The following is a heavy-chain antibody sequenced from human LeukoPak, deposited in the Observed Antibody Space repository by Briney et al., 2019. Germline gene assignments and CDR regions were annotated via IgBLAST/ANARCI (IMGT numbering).Heavy chain of an antibody. Sequence: GGSLRLSCAASGFTFSSYGMHWVRQAPGKGLEWVAVISYDGSNKYYADSVKGRFTISRDNSRNTLYLQMNSLGAEDTAVYYCAKKMMVVQVGNYFDYWGQGTLVTVSS. CDR1: GFTFSSYG. J-gene: IGHJ4*02. V-gene: IGHV3-30*18. CDR3: AKKMMVVQVGNYFDY. D-gene: IGHD3-22*01. CDR2: ISYDGSNK.